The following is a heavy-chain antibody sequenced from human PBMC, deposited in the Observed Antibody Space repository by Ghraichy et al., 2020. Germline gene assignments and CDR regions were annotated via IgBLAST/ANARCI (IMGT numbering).Heavy chain of an antibody. J-gene: IGHJ2*01. D-gene: IGHD1-26*01. CDR1: GFTFSSYW. V-gene: IGHV3-7*01. Sequence: GGSLRLSCAASGFTFSSYWMSWVRQAPGKGLEWVANIKQDGSEKYYVDSVKGRFTISRDNAKNSLYLQMNSLRAEATAVDYCARDRQVGAAHWYFDLWGRGTLVTVSS. CDR2: IKQDGSEK. CDR3: ARDRQVGAAHWYFDL.